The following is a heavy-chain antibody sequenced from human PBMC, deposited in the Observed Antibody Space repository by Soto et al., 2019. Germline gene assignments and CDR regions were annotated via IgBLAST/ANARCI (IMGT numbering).Heavy chain of an antibody. CDR2: VDVRGST. J-gene: IGHJ5*02. CDR1: GGSITNHY. CDR3: ARDLSIRGVVYVSNWLDP. Sequence: QVHLQESGPGLVKPSETLSLTCTVSGGSITNHYWSWIRQPPGKGLEWIGYVDVRGSTNYSPSLKSRVTMSVVTSGNRISLSLNSVTAADTAVYYCARDLSIRGVVYVSNWLDPWGQGHLVTVS. D-gene: IGHD3-10*01. V-gene: IGHV4-59*11.